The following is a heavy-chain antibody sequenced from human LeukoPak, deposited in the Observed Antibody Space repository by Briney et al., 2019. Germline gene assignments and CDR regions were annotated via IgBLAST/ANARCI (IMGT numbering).Heavy chain of an antibody. CDR3: ARRGWLVNFDY. CDR2: ISSSGDNT. V-gene: IGHV3-23*01. CDR1: AFTFRSDW. Sequence: GGSLRLSCATSAFTFRSDWMTWVRQAPGKGLEWVSSISSSGDNTHYADSVKGRFTISRDNSKDTLYLQMNTLRAEDTAIYYCARRGWLVNFDYWGQGTLVTVSS. D-gene: IGHD6-19*01. J-gene: IGHJ4*02.